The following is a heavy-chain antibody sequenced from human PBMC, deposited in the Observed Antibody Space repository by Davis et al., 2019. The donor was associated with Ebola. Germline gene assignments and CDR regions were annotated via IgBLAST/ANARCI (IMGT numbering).Heavy chain of an antibody. V-gene: IGHV4-39*01. J-gene: IGHJ4*02. CDR3: ARHPGVGSASGRLDS. CDR2: IYYSGST. Sequence: GSLRLSCTVSGGSISSSSYYWGWIRQPPGKGLEWIGSIYYSGSTYYNPSLESRLTISGDTSKNQLSLKLTSVTAADTAIYYCARHPGVGSASGRLDSWGQGTLVVVSS. CDR1: GGSISSSSYY. D-gene: IGHD6-6*01.